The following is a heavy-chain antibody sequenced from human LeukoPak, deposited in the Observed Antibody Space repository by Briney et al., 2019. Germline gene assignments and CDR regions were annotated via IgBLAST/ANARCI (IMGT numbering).Heavy chain of an antibody. D-gene: IGHD5-12*01. Sequence: GGSLRLSCAPSWFTLSSNYMSWVRQAPRKGLEWVSGIYSGRSTYYADPVKGRLTISKDNSKNTLYLQMNSLRAEDTAVYYCARDDGYSGYDYFDYWGQGTLVTVSS. CDR3: ARDDGYSGYDYFDY. J-gene: IGHJ4*02. V-gene: IGHV3-53*01. CDR2: IYSGRST. CDR1: WFTLSSNY.